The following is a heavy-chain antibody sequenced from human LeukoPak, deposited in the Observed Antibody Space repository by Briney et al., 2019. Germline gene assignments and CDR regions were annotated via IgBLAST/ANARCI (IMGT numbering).Heavy chain of an antibody. CDR2: ISGSSSYI. J-gene: IGHJ4*02. CDR1: GFTFSTYN. V-gene: IGHV3-21*04. D-gene: IGHD1-26*01. Sequence: GGSLRLSCAASGFTFSTYNMNWVRQAPGKGLEWVSSISGSSSYIYYADSVKGRFSISRDNAKNSLYLQMNSLRAEDTALYYCTSTGILGATTGVGLFDYWGQGTLVTVSS. CDR3: TSTGILGATTGVGLFDY.